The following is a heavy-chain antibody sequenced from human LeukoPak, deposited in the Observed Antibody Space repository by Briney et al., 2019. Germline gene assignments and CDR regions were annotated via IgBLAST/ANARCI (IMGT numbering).Heavy chain of an antibody. J-gene: IGHJ4*02. V-gene: IGHV1-69*06. D-gene: IGHD1-26*01. CDR2: IMPIFGTA. CDR1: GGTFSSYA. CDR3: ASGRVGKGLYFDY. Sequence: SVKVSCKASGGTFSSYAISWVRQAPGQGLEWMGRIMPIFGTANYAQKFQGRVTITADKSTSTAYMELSRLRSEDTAVYYCASGRVGKGLYFDYWGQGTLVTVSS.